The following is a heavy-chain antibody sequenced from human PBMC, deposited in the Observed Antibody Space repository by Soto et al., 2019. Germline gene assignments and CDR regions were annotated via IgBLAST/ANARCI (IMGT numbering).Heavy chain of an antibody. D-gene: IGHD7-27*01. CDR3: VRDLLGSGGHFDY. Sequence: QVQLVDSGRGVVQPGRSLRLSCAASGFIFSSFGMHWVRQAPGKGLEWVAHIWYDGSNTYYADSVKGRFTISRDNSRNTLYLQMNSLRAEDTAVYHCVRDLLGSGGHFDYWGQGTLVTVSS. CDR1: GFIFSSFG. CDR2: IWYDGSNT. J-gene: IGHJ4*02. V-gene: IGHV3-33*01.